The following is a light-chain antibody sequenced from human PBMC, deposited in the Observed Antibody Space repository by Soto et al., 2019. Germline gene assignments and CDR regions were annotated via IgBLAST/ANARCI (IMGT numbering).Light chain of an antibody. CDR3: QQYFRSLVE. CDR2: ATP. CDR1: QCVRARF. V-gene: IGKV3-20*01. J-gene: IGKJ1*01. Sequence: ELVLTQSPDTLSLSPGERATLSCRASQCVRARFLAWYQHRPGQVPRLLISATPTRAPGIPDRFSGSGSGTDFTLTISSLEPEDVAVYYCQQYFRSLVEFGQGTKVEIK.